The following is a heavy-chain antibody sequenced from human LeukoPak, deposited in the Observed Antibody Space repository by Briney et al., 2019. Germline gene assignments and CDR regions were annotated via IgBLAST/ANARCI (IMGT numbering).Heavy chain of an antibody. Sequence: SVKVSCKASGGTFSSYAISWVRQAPGQGLEWMGGIIPIFGTANYAQKFQGRVTITTDESTSTAYMELSSLRSEDTAVYYCARGRPVEMATIVDYWGQGTLVTVSS. CDR1: GGTFSSYA. V-gene: IGHV1-69*05. J-gene: IGHJ4*02. D-gene: IGHD5-24*01. CDR3: ARGRPVEMATIVDY. CDR2: IIPIFGTA.